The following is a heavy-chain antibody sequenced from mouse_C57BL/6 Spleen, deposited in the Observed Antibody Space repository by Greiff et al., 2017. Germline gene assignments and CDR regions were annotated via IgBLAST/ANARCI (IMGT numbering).Heavy chain of an antibody. J-gene: IGHJ1*03. Sequence: VQLQQPGAELVKPGASVKLSCKASGYNFTSYWMHWVKQRPGRGLEWIGRIDPNSGGTKYNEKFKSKATMTVDKPSSTAYMQLSSLTSEDSAVYYCASPYEYGYVDDWGKGTTVTVSS. V-gene: IGHV1-72*01. D-gene: IGHD2-4*01. CDR1: GYNFTSYW. CDR3: ASPYEYGYVDD. CDR2: IDPNSGGT.